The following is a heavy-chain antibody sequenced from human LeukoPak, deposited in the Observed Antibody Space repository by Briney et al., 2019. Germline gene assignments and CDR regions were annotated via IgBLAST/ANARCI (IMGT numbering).Heavy chain of an antibody. J-gene: IGHJ4*02. Sequence: GGSLRLSCAASGFTFDDYAMHWVRQAPGKGLEWVSGISWNSGSIGYADSVKGRFTISRDNAKNSLYLQMSSLRAEDTALYYCAKDYYYGSGSFSGSFDYWGQGTLVTVSS. CDR1: GFTFDDYA. V-gene: IGHV3-9*01. CDR3: AKDYYYGSGSFSGSFDY. CDR2: ISWNSGSI. D-gene: IGHD3-10*01.